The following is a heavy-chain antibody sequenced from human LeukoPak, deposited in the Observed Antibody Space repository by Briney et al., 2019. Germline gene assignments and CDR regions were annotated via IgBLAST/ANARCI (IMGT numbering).Heavy chain of an antibody. CDR1: GFTFSSYS. V-gene: IGHV3-21*01. CDR2: ISSSSSYI. Sequence: PGGSLRLSCAASGFTFSSYSMNWVRQAPGKGLEWVSSISSSSSYIYYADSVKGRFTISRDNAKNSLYLQMNSLRAEDTAVYYCARGGGYSGYDIDYWGQGTLVTVSS. CDR3: ARGGGYSGYDIDY. J-gene: IGHJ4*02. D-gene: IGHD5-12*01.